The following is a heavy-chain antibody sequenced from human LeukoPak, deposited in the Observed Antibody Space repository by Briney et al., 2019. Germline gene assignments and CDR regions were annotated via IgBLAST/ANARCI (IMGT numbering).Heavy chain of an antibody. D-gene: IGHD2-2*01. J-gene: IGHJ5*02. V-gene: IGHV3-21*01. CDR3: ARGAGPCSSTSCFTNWFDP. CDR2: ISSSSSYI. CDR1: GFTFSSYS. Sequence: GGSLRLSCAASGFTFSSYSMNWVRLAPGKGLEWVSSISSSSSYIYYADSVKGRFTISRDNAKNSLYLQMNSLRAEDTAVYYCARGAGPCSSTSCFTNWFDPWGQGTLVTVSS.